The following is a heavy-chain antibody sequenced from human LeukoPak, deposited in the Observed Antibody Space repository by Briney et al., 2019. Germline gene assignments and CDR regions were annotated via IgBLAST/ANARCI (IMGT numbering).Heavy chain of an antibody. V-gene: IGHV1-2*02. CDR3: ARGNLVFRTLVRFRFEY. CDR1: GYTFTGYY. Sequence: ASVKVSCKASGYTFTGYYMHWVRQAPGQGLEWMGWINPNSGGTNYAQKFQGRVTMTRDTSISTAYMELSRLRSDDTAVYYCARGNLVFRTLVRFRFEYWGQGTLVTVSS. D-gene: IGHD2/OR15-2a*01. CDR2: INPNSGGT. J-gene: IGHJ4*02.